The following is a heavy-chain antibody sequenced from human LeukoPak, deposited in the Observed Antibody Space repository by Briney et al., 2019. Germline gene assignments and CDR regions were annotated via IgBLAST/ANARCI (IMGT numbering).Heavy chain of an antibody. D-gene: IGHD3-10*01. Sequence: PGGSLRLSCAASGFTFSSYAMSWVRQAPGKGLVWVSRINDDGSTTNHADSVKGRFTISRDNAKSTLYLQMNSLTAEDTAVYYCARDLVYGSGSLGYWGQGTLVTVSS. CDR2: INDDGSTT. CDR3: ARDLVYGSGSLGY. J-gene: IGHJ4*02. V-gene: IGHV3-74*01. CDR1: GFTFSSYA.